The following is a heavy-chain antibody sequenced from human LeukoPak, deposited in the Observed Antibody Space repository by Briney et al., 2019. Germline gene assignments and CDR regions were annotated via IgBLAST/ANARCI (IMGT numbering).Heavy chain of an antibody. CDR2: INPNSGGT. V-gene: IGHV1-2*02. J-gene: IGHJ5*02. Sequence: ASVKVSCKASGYTFTGYYMHWVRQAPGQGLEWMGWINPNSGGTNYAQKFPGRVTMTRDTSISTAYMELSRLRSDDTAVYYCARDFQRFTWNYVSAYNWFDPWGQGTLVTVSS. CDR1: GYTFTGYY. D-gene: IGHD1-7*01. CDR3: ARDFQRFTWNYVSAYNWFDP.